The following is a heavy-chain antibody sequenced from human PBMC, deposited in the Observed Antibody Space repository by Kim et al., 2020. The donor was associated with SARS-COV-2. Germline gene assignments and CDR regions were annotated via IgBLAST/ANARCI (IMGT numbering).Heavy chain of an antibody. J-gene: IGHJ5*02. V-gene: IGHV3-23*01. CDR2: ISGSGGST. D-gene: IGHD1-26*01. CDR1: GFTFSSYA. CDR3: ANIPSGSYLPYNWFDP. Sequence: GGSLRLSCAASGFTFSSYAMSWVRQAPGKGLEWVSAISGSGGSTYYADSVKGRFTISRDNSKNTLYLQMNSLRAEDTAVYYCANIPSGSYLPYNWFDPWGQGTLVTVSS.